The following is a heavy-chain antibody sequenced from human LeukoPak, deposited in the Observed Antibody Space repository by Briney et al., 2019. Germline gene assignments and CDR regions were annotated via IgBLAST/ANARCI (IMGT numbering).Heavy chain of an antibody. V-gene: IGHV3-74*01. D-gene: IGHD6-19*01. CDR3: ARAPGYSSGWYVFHPYYYGMDV. J-gene: IGHJ6*02. CDR2: INSDGSST. Sequence: AVSLTLSYAAAGCTFSSYWRHWVRQSPGKGLVWVSRINSDGSSTSYADSVKGRFTISRDNAKNTLYLQMNSLRAEDTAVYYCARAPGYSSGWYVFHPYYYGMDVWGQGTTVTVS. CDR1: GCTFSSYW.